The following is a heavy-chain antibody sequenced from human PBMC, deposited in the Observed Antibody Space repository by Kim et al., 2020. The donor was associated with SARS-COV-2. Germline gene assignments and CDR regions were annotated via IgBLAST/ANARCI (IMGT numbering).Heavy chain of an antibody. CDR2: IYPGDSDT. V-gene: IGHV5-51*01. CDR3: ARHHVTYYYGSGSYYNIDY. Sequence: GESLKISCKGSGYSFTSYWIGWVRQMPGKGLEWMGIIYPGDSDTRYSPSFQGQVTISADKSISTAYLQWSSLKASDTAMYYCARHHVTYYYGSGSYYNIDYWGQGTLVTVSS. J-gene: IGHJ4*02. D-gene: IGHD3-10*01. CDR1: GYSFTSYW.